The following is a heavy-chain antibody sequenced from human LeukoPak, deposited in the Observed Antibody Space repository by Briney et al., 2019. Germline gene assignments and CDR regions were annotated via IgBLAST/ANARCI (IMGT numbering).Heavy chain of an antibody. CDR1: GFTFSSYS. CDR2: IYSGGST. J-gene: IGHJ3*02. V-gene: IGHV3-66*01. Sequence: GGSLRLSCAASGFTFSSYSMSWVRQAPGKGLEWVSVIYSGGSTYYADSVKGRFTISRDNSKNTLYLQMNSLRAEDTAVYYCARDRACSGGSCYSFAFDIWGQGTMVTVSS. CDR3: ARDRACSGGSCYSFAFDI. D-gene: IGHD2-15*01.